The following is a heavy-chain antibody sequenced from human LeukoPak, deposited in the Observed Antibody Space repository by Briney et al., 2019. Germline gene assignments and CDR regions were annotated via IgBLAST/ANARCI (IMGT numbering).Heavy chain of an antibody. CDR3: ARGGSYDSGSYYIIDY. D-gene: IGHD3-10*01. Sequence: GRSLRLSCAASVFTFTNYAMHGVRQAPGKGLEYVSAITVNGGSTYYANSVKGRFTVSRDNSKNTLYLQMGSLRAEDMAVYYCARGGSYDSGSYYIIDYWGQGTLATVSS. CDR1: VFTFTNYA. V-gene: IGHV3-64*01. CDR2: ITVNGGST. J-gene: IGHJ4*02.